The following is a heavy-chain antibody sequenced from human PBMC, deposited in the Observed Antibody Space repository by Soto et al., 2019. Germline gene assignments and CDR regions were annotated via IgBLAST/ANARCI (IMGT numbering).Heavy chain of an antibody. D-gene: IGHD3-22*01. Sequence: ASVKVSCKASGGTFSSYAISWVRQAPGQGLEWMGIINPSGGSTSYAQKFQGRVTMTRDTSTSTVYMELSSLRSEDTAVYYCARARGYYLHYFDYWGQGTLVTVSS. V-gene: IGHV1-46*01. CDR1: GGTFSSYA. J-gene: IGHJ4*02. CDR2: INPSGGST. CDR3: ARARGYYLHYFDY.